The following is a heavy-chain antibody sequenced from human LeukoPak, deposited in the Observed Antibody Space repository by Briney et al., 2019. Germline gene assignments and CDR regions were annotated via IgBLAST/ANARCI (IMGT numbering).Heavy chain of an antibody. Sequence: SETLSLTCAVSGGSISSGGYSWSWIRQPPGKGLEWIGYIYYSGSTYYNPSLKSRVTISVDKSKNQFSLKLSSVTAADTAVYYCAGQGFGSSYFDYWGQGTLVTVSS. V-gene: IGHV4-30-4*07. CDR3: AGQGFGSSYFDY. CDR1: GGSISSGGYS. J-gene: IGHJ4*02. D-gene: IGHD3-16*01. CDR2: IYYSGST.